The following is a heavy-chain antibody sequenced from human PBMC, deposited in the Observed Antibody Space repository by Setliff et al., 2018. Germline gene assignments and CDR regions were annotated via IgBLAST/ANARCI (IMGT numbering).Heavy chain of an antibody. CDR3: ARKKTNDFWSGYYDLGGDV. D-gene: IGHD3-3*01. J-gene: IGHJ6*04. V-gene: IGHV4-4*02. CDR1: GGSISSNNW. Sequence: PSETLSLTCVVSGGSISSNNWWSWVRQPPGKGLEWIGEIYHSGSTNYNPSLKSRVTISVEKSKNQLSLKLSSVTAADTAVYYCARKKTNDFWSGYYDLGGDVWGKGTMVTVSS. CDR2: IYHSGST.